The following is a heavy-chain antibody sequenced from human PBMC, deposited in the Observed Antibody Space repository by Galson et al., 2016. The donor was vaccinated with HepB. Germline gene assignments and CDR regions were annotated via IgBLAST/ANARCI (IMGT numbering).Heavy chain of an antibody. J-gene: IGHJ2*01. CDR1: GYSFPNYW. Sequence: QSGAEVTKPGESLRISCKGSGYSFPNYWISWVRQLPGKGLEWMGRIEPRDSDTYYSPSFQGHVTISADTSINTTYLPWTSLRASDTATYYCARRRCNSGRCYPSWYFDLWGRGTLVTVSS. CDR3: ARRRCNSGRCYPSWYFDL. CDR2: IEPRDSDT. D-gene: IGHD2-15*01. V-gene: IGHV5-10-1*01.